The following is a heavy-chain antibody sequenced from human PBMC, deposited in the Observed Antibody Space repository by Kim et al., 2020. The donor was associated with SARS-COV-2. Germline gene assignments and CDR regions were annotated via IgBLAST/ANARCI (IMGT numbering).Heavy chain of an antibody. V-gene: IGHV4-59*08. CDR2: IDYSGST. J-gene: IGHJ3*02. Sequence: SETLSLTCTVSGGFINSYSWSWIRHPPGKGLEWIGNIDYSGSTNSNPSLKSRVTISIDTSKSQVSLKLTSVTAADTAVYYCTTYGGLVKSRWGAFDIWG. CDR1: GGFINSYS. CDR3: TTYGGLVKSRWGAFDI. D-gene: IGHD3-9*01.